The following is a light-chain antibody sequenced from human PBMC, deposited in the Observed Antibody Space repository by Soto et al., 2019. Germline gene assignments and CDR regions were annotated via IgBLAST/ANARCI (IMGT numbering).Light chain of an antibody. V-gene: IGLV4-69*01. CDR1: SGHSSYA. J-gene: IGLJ3*02. CDR2: LNSDGSH. CDR3: QTWGTGIQV. Sequence: QPVLTQSPSASASLGASVKLTCTLSSGHSSYAIAWHQQQPEKGPRYLMKLNSDGSHSKGDGIPDRFSGSSSGAERYLTISSLQSADEADYYCQTWGTGIQVFGGGTKLTV.